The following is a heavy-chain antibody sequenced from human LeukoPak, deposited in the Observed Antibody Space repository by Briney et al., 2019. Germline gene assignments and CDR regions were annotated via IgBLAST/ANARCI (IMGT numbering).Heavy chain of an antibody. CDR2: VHQSGST. D-gene: IGHD3-3*01. CDR3: GSQREWSLTEYHSDY. V-gene: IGHV4-38-2*02. J-gene: IGHJ4*02. CDR1: GYSISSGYH. Sequence: PSETLSLTCTVSGYSISSGYHYGWTRQPPGKGLEWIGSVHQSGSTYYNPSLKSRVTISIDNSKNQFSLKLTSVTAADTAVYYCGSQREWSLTEYHSDYWGQGTLVTVSS.